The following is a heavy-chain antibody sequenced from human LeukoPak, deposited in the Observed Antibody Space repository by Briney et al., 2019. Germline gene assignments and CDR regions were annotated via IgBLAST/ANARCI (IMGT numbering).Heavy chain of an antibody. V-gene: IGHV3-7*02. CDR2: LKEDGNVK. J-gene: IGHJ4*02. D-gene: IGHD3-10*01. CDR3: AASITMFDY. Sequence: GGSLILSCAASGFTFTRYWMSLVRQAPGERLECLANLKEDGNVKYYVESVKGRFTISRDNAKNSLYLQMNSLRAEDTAVYYCAASITMFDYWGQGTLVTVSS. CDR1: GFTFTRYW.